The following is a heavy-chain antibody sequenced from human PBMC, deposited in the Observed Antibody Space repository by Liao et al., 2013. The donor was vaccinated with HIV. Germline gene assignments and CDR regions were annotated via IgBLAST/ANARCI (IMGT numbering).Heavy chain of an antibody. CDR3: AREPRPPFYDSSGYRVE. CDR1: GGSISSSSYY. D-gene: IGHD3-22*01. J-gene: IGHJ4*02. Sequence: QLQLQESGPGLVKPSETLSLTCTVSGGSISSSSYYWGWIRQPPGKGLEWIGSIYYSGSTYYNPSLKSRVTISVDTSKNQFSLKLSSVTAADTAVYYCAREPRPPFYDSSGYRVEWGQGTLVTVSS. V-gene: IGHV4-39*07. CDR2: IYYSGST.